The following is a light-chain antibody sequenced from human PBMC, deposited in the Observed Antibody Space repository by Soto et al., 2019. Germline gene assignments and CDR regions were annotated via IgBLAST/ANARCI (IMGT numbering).Light chain of an antibody. J-gene: IGKJ1*01. CDR2: GAS. Sequence: VLPQSHGTLSFSPGEGATLSCRASQSISSNFLAWYQQKRGQAPRLLIHGASNRATGIPDRFSGSGSGTDFTLTITRLEPEDFAVYYCQQYGGSPRTFGQGTKVDI. CDR3: QQYGGSPRT. CDR1: QSISSNF. V-gene: IGKV3-20*01.